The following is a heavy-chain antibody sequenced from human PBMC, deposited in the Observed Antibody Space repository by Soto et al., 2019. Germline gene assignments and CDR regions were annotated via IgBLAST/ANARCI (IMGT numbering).Heavy chain of an antibody. J-gene: IGHJ4*02. CDR2: ISGGAGSS. Sequence: GGSLRLSCAASGFTFGSYAMSWVRQAPGKGLKSVATISGGAGSSFYAESVKGRFTISRDNSKNTLYLQMNSLRAGDTAIYFCAGRGAFYGAPFDYWGRGTLVTVSS. D-gene: IGHD4-17*01. V-gene: IGHV3-23*01. CDR1: GFTFGSYA. CDR3: AGRGAFYGAPFDY.